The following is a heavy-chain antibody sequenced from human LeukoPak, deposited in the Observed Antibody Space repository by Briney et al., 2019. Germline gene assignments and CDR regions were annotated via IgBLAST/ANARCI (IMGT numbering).Heavy chain of an antibody. J-gene: IGHJ3*02. CDR1: GGSFSGYY. D-gene: IGHD2-2*01. V-gene: IGHV4-34*01. CDR3: ARGRYCSSTSCYRWFASLGARYDSFDI. Sequence: PSETLSLTCAVYGGSFSGYYWSWIRQPPGKGLEWIGEINHSGSTNYNPSLKSRATISVDTSKNQFSLKLSSVTAADTAVYYCARGRYCSSTSCYRWFASLGARYDSFDIWGQGTMVTVSS. CDR2: INHSGST.